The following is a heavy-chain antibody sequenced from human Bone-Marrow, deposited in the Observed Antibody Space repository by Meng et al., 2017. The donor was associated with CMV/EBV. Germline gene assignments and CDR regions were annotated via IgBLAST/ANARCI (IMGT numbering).Heavy chain of an antibody. CDR1: GGSISGTRYY. Sequence: SETLSLTCTVSGGSISGTRYYWAWIRQSPGKGLEWIGTIYVSGTTYYNPSLKSRVTISLDTSKNQFSLKLSSVTAADTAVYYCARDPFVDDLGHFDPWGQGPLVTGYS. CDR3: ARDPFVDDLGHFDP. J-gene: IGHJ5*02. CDR2: IYVSGTT. D-gene: IGHD1-1*01. V-gene: IGHV4-39*07.